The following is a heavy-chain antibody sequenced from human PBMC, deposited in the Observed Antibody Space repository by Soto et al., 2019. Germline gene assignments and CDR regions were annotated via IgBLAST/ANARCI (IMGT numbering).Heavy chain of an antibody. Sequence: GGSLRLSCAASGFTFSSYGMHWVRQAPGKGLEWVAVIWYDGSNKYYADSVKGRFTISRDNSKNTLYLQMNSLRAEDTAVYYCARERDAGYSSSWYPYYFDYWGQGTLVTVSS. V-gene: IGHV3-33*01. CDR3: ARERDAGYSSSWYPYYFDY. CDR1: GFTFSSYG. CDR2: IWYDGSNK. D-gene: IGHD6-13*01. J-gene: IGHJ4*02.